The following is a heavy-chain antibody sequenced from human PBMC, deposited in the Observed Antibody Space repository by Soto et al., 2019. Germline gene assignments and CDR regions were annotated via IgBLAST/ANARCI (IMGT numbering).Heavy chain of an antibody. D-gene: IGHD1-1*01. J-gene: IGHJ5*01. Sequence: PSESLSLTCTVAGASISGFYWSWIRKSAGKGLEWIGRIYATGTTDYTPSLKSRDMRSADTSKKQFFQKLRSVTAAETAVYYCVRDGTKTLRDWFDSWGEGLSVTVSS. CDR1: GASISGFY. V-gene: IGHV4-4*07. CDR3: VRDGTKTLRDWFDS. CDR2: IYATGTT.